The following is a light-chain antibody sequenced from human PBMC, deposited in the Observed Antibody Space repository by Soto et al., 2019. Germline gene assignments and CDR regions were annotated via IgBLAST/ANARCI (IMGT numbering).Light chain of an antibody. CDR1: RSFASSY. CDR3: HHYDSSPPYT. CDR2: AAS. Sequence: EIVLTQSPDTLSLSPGERATLSCRASRSFASSYLAWYQHKPGQAPRLLIYAASSRATGIPDRFIGSGSGTDFTLTISRLEPDDSAVYYCHHYDSSPPYTFGQGTKLEIK. J-gene: IGKJ2*01. V-gene: IGKV3-20*01.